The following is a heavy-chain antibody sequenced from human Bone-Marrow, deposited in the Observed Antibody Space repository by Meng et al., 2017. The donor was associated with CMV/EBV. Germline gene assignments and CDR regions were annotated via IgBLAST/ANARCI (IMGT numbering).Heavy chain of an antibody. CDR2: ISYDGSNK. J-gene: IGHJ4*02. CDR3: SKDCVDGYSSNSYYLDY. CDR1: GFTFSSYA. V-gene: IGHV3-30*04. D-gene: IGHD6-19*01. Sequence: GESLKISCAASGFTFSSYAMHWVRQAPGKGLEWVAVISYDGSNKYYADSVKGRFTISRDNSKNTLYLQMNSLRAEDTAVYYCSKDCVDGYSSNSYYLDYCGQGTLVAVSS.